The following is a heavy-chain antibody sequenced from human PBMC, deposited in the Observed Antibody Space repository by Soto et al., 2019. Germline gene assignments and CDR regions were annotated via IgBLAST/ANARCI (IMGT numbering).Heavy chain of an antibody. D-gene: IGHD4-17*01. CDR1: GYTFTSYG. J-gene: IGHJ6*02. Sequence: ASVKVSCKASGYTFTSYGISWVRQAPGKGLERMGWISAYNGNTNYAQKLQGRVTMTTDTSTSTAYMELRSLRSDDTAVYFCAIAGLWSYGYYVHYYYGMDVWGQGTTVTVSS. CDR2: ISAYNGNT. V-gene: IGHV1-18*01. CDR3: AIAGLWSYGYYVHYYYGMDV.